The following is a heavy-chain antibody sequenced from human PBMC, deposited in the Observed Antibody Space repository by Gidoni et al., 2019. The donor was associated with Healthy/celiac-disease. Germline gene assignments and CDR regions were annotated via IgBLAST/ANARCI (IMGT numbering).Heavy chain of an antibody. CDR1: GFTFSSYA. V-gene: IGHV3-23*01. CDR3: AKTPGGLREQWLGNGYYFDY. CDR2: ISGSGGST. Sequence: EVQLLESGGGLVQPGSSLRLSCAASGFTFSSYAMSWVRQAPGKGLEWVSGISGSGGSTYYADSVKGRFTISRDNSKNTLYLQMNSLRAEDTAVYYCAKTPGGLREQWLGNGYYFDYWGQGTLVTVSS. J-gene: IGHJ4*02. D-gene: IGHD6-19*01.